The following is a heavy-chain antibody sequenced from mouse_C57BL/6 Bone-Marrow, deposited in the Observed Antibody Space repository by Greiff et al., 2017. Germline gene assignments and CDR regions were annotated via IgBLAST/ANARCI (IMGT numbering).Heavy chain of an antibody. D-gene: IGHD1-1*01. CDR1: GYTFTSYW. CDR2: IHPNSGST. CDR3: ARRPDYYGSSYGFAY. J-gene: IGHJ3*01. Sequence: VQLQQPGAELVKPGASVKLSCKASGYTFTSYWMHWVKQRPGQGLEWIGMIHPNSGSTNYNEKFKSKATLTVDNSSSTAYMQLSRLTSEDSAVYYCARRPDYYGSSYGFAYWGQGTLVTVSA. V-gene: IGHV1-64*01.